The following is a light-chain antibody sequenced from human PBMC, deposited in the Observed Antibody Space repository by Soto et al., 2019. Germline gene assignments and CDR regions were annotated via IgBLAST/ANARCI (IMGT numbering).Light chain of an antibody. Sequence: DIQMTQSPSSLSASVGDRVTITCRASQGISNYLAWYQQKPGKVPKLLIYAASTLQSGVPSRFSGSGSGTAFTLTISSLQPEDVETYYCQKYNSAPPYTFGQGTKLEIK. V-gene: IGKV1-27*01. CDR1: QGISNY. CDR3: QKYNSAPPYT. J-gene: IGKJ2*01. CDR2: AAS.